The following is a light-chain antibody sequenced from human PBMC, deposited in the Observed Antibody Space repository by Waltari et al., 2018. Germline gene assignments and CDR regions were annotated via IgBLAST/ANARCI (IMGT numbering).Light chain of an antibody. V-gene: IGKV1-5*03. Sequence: DIQMTQSPSTLPASVGDRVTLTCRASQYVKNNVAWFQQKPGKAPKVLIHKASRLESGVPSRFSGSGFGTEFILSISSLQPDDFATYYCQEYDSLPITFGGGTKVEIK. CDR3: QEYDSLPIT. CDR2: KAS. J-gene: IGKJ4*01. CDR1: QYVKNN.